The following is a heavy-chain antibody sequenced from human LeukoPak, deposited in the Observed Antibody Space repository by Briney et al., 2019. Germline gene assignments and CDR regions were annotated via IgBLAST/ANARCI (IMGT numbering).Heavy chain of an antibody. Sequence: PSETLSLTCTVSGYSISSGYYWGWIRQPPGKGLEWIGCIYHRGTAYYNPSLKSRVTLSVDTSTNQFSLNVSSVTAADTAVYFCARGAKTQWLTDYWGLGTLVTVTS. D-gene: IGHD5-24*01. V-gene: IGHV4-38-2*02. CDR1: GYSISSGYY. CDR3: ARGAKTQWLTDY. CDR2: IYHRGTA. J-gene: IGHJ4*02.